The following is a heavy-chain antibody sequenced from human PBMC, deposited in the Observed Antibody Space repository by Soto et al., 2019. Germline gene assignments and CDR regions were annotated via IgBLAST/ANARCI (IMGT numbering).Heavy chain of an antibody. CDR3: GRDLGGCRFGYYSYYGMDV. Sequence: QVQLVQSGAEVKKPGASVKVSCKASGYTFTAYYIHWVRQAPGQGLEWMGRINPNSGGTNYAQKFQGWVTMTRDTSISTAYMELSRLRSDDSAVYYCGRDLGGCRFGYYSYYGMDVWGQGTTVTVSS. CDR2: INPNSGGT. D-gene: IGHD3-16*01. V-gene: IGHV1-2*04. CDR1: GYTFTAYY. J-gene: IGHJ6*02.